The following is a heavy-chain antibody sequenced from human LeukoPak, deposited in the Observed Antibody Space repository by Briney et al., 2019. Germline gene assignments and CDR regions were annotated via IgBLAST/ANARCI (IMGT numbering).Heavy chain of an antibody. Sequence: ASVKVSCTASGYTFTSYGISWVRQAPGQGLEWMGWISAYNGNTNYAQKLQGRVTMTTDTSTSTAYMELRSLRSDDTAVYYCARILVSTDAFDIWGQGTMVTVSS. V-gene: IGHV1-18*01. CDR1: GYTFTSYG. CDR2: ISAYNGNT. J-gene: IGHJ3*02. CDR3: ARILVSTDAFDI.